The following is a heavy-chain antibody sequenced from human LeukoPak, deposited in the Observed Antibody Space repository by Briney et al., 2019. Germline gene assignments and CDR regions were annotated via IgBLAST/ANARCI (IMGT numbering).Heavy chain of an antibody. CDR2: IKQDGSEK. Sequence: PGGSLRLSCAASGFTFSNYWMSWVRQAPGKGLEWVANIKQDGSEKYYVDSVKGRFTISRDNAKNSLYLQMNSLRAEDTAVYYCAGVPAGVIGMKDAFDIWGQGTMVTVSS. V-gene: IGHV3-7*01. CDR3: AGVPAGVIGMKDAFDI. D-gene: IGHD3-16*02. J-gene: IGHJ3*02. CDR1: GFTFSNYW.